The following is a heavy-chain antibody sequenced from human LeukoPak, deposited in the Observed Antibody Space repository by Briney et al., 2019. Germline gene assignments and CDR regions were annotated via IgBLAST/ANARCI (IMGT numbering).Heavy chain of an antibody. CDR1: GGTFSSCA. CDR2: IIPILGIA. J-gene: IGHJ6*02. V-gene: IGHV1-69*04. D-gene: IGHD6-19*01. Sequence: ASVKVSCKASGGTFSSCAISWVRQAPGQGLEWMGRIIPILGIANYAQKFQGRVTITADKSTSTAYMELSSLRSEDTAVYYCARYVLAVAVSYYYGMDVWGQGTTVTVSS. CDR3: ARYVLAVAVSYYYGMDV.